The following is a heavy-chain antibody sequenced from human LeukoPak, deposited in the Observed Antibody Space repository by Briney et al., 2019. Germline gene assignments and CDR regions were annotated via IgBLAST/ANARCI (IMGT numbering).Heavy chain of an antibody. CDR3: ARDLSGYSGYGDNWFDP. D-gene: IGHD5-12*01. J-gene: IGHJ5*02. V-gene: IGHV4-59*01. CDR2: IYYSGST. CDR1: GGSISSYY. Sequence: SETLSLTCTVSGGSISSYYWSWIRQPPGKGLEWIGYIYYSGSTNYNPSLKSRVTISGDTSKNQFSLKLRSVTAADTAVYYCARDLSGYSGYGDNWFDPWGQGTLVTVSS.